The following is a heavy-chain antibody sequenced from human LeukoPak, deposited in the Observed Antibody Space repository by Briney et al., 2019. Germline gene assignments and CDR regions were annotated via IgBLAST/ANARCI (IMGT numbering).Heavy chain of an antibody. D-gene: IGHD2-15*01. V-gene: IGHV4-59*08. Sequence: SETLSLTCTVSGGSMSPYYWSCTRQPPGKGPEYVGYIFYTGGPNYNPSLKRRVPVSLDTSKNQFSLKLSSVTATDKAVYYCARLGFCRGDNCLDDYWGRGTLVTVSS. CDR3: ARLGFCRGDNCLDDY. CDR2: IFYTGGP. J-gene: IGHJ4*02. CDR1: GGSMSPYY.